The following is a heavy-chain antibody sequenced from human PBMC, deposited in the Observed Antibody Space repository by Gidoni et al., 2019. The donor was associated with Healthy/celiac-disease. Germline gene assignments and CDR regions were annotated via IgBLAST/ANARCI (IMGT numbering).Heavy chain of an antibody. D-gene: IGHD6-6*01. CDR3: AEGGIAARPWDY. Sequence: QLQLQESGPGLVKPSETLSLTCTVSGGSISSSSYYWGWIRQPPGKGLEWIGSIYYSGSTYYNPSLKSRVTISVDTSKNQFSLKLSSVTAADTAVYYCAEGGIAARPWDYWGQGTLVTVSS. CDR2: IYYSGST. CDR1: GGSISSSSYY. V-gene: IGHV4-39*01. J-gene: IGHJ4*02.